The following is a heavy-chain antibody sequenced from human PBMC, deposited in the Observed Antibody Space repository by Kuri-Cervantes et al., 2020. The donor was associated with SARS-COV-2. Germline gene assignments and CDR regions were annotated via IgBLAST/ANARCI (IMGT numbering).Heavy chain of an antibody. CDR2: IYYSGST. J-gene: IGHJ5*02. V-gene: IGHV4-39*01. D-gene: IGHD4-17*01. CDR3: ARIFYGDYVWS. Sequence: GSLRLSCTVSGGSISSSSYYWGWIRQPPGKGLEWIGSIYYSGSTYYNPSLKSRVTISVDTSKNQFSLKLSSVTAADTAVYYCARIFYGDYVWSWGQGTLVTSPQ. CDR1: GGSISSSSYY.